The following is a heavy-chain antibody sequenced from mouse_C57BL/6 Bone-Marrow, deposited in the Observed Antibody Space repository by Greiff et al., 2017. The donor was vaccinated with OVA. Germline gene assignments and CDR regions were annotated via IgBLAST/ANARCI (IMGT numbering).Heavy chain of an antibody. CDR1: GYTFTSYW. CDR3: ARSGITTVEGDFAMDY. Sequence: VQLPQPGAELVKPGASVKMSCKASGYTFTSYWITWVKQRPGQGLEWIGDIYPGSGRTNYNEKFKSKATLTVDTSSSTAYMQLSSLTSEDSAVYYCARSGITTVEGDFAMDYWGQGTSVTVSS. V-gene: IGHV1-55*01. D-gene: IGHD1-1*01. J-gene: IGHJ4*01. CDR2: IYPGSGRT.